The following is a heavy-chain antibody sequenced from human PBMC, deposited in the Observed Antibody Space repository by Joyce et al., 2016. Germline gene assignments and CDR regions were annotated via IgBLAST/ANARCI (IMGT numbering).Heavy chain of an antibody. J-gene: IGHJ4*02. V-gene: IGHV3-15*01. CDR3: TADLPGGISDYFDY. Sequence: EVQVVESGGDLVQPGESLRLSCAASGFTFSNAWMSWVRQAPGKGLEWIARIKSKAAGGTTDYAAPVKGIFTISRDDSNNMLYLQMNSLKTEDTAVYYCTADLPGGISDYFDYWGQGTLVTVSS. CDR1: GFTFSNAW. D-gene: IGHD4-23*01. CDR2: IKSKAAGGTT.